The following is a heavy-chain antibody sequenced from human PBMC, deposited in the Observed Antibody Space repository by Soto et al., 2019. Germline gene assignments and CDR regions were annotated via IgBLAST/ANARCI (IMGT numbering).Heavy chain of an antibody. CDR2: ISYDGSNK. CDR1: GFTFSSYG. V-gene: IGHV3-30*18. CDR3: AKHYDFWSGYYPQGGTFDY. J-gene: IGHJ4*02. D-gene: IGHD3-3*01. Sequence: GGSLRLSCAASGFTFSSYGMHWVRQAPGKGLEWVAVISYDGSNKYYADSVKGRFTISRDNSKNTLYLQMNSLRAEDTAVYYCAKHYDFWSGYYPQGGTFDYWGQGTLVTVSS.